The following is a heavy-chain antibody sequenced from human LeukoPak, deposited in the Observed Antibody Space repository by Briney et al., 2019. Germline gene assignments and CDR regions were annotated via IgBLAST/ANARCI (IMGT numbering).Heavy chain of an antibody. Sequence: EASVKVSCKASGGTFSSYAINWVRQAPGQGLEWMGIINPSGGSTSYAQKFQGRVTMTTDTSTSTAYMELRSLRSDDTAVYYCARDGVVDTAVVTSDRKADYYYYYMDVWGKGTTVTISS. D-gene: IGHD5-18*01. CDR2: INPSGGST. CDR3: ARDGVVDTAVVTSDRKADYYYYYMDV. J-gene: IGHJ6*03. CDR1: GGTFSSYA. V-gene: IGHV1-46*01.